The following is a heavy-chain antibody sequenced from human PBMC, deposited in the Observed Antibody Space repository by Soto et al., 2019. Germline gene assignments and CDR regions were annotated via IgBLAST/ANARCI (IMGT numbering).Heavy chain of an antibody. V-gene: IGHV3-21*06. CDR3: ASNYGLFDN. D-gene: IGHD4-17*01. CDR1: GFAFSSYS. Sequence: GGSLRLSCVASGFAFSSYSMTWVRQAPGKGLECVSSISRTGDSIYYADSVKGRFIISRDNAENSLYLQMSSLRVEDTAVYYCASNYGLFDNWGQGTLVPVPS. CDR2: ISRTGDSI. J-gene: IGHJ4*02.